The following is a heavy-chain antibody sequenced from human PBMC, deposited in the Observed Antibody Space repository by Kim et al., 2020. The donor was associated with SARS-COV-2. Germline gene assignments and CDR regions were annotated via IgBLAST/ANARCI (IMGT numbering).Heavy chain of an antibody. V-gene: IGHV3-23*01. CDR2: FSGSGGHT. J-gene: IGHJ3*01. CDR1: GFTFSGYA. CDR3: AKGLTWSAWDAFDV. Sequence: GGSLRLSCAASGFTFSGYAMTWVRQAPGKGLEWVSVFSGSGGHTYYADAVKGRFIISRDDSKGALFLQMNSLRVEDTATYYCAKGLTWSAWDAFDVWGLGTKVSVSS.